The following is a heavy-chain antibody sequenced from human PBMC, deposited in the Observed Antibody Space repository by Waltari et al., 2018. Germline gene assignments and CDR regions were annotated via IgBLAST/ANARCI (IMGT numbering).Heavy chain of an antibody. CDR2: ISSSGSTI. J-gene: IGHJ4*02. Sequence: VQLVESGGGLVQPGGSLRLSCAASGFTFSDYYMSWIRQAPGQGMEWVSYISSSGSTIYYADSVKGRFTISRDNAKNSLYLQMNSLRAEDTAVYYCARAEPPHCSSTSCYGYYFDYWGQGTLVTVSS. CDR3: ARAEPPHCSSTSCYGYYFDY. CDR1: GFTFSDYY. V-gene: IGHV3-11*04. D-gene: IGHD2-2*01.